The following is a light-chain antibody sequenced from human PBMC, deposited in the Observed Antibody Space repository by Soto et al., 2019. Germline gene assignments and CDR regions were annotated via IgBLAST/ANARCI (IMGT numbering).Light chain of an antibody. CDR3: QQYGRSPPYT. Sequence: EIVLTQSPGTLSLSPGEGATLSCRASHSVSSTYLAWYQQKPGQAPRLLIYGASSRATGIPDRFSGSGSGTDFTLTLSRLEPEDFAVYSCQQYGRSPPYTVGKGTKREIK. CDR2: GAS. V-gene: IGKV3-20*01. CDR1: HSVSSTY. J-gene: IGKJ2*01.